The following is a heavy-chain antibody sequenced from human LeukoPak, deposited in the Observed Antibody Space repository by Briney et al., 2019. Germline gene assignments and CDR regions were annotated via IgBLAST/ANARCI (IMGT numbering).Heavy chain of an antibody. J-gene: IGHJ4*02. D-gene: IGHD3-16*01. Sequence: SETLSLTCAVSGGSISSCTWWTWVRQPPGRGLEWIGEMSRDGTTNYNPSLRSRVTMSIDTSKNQFSLNLSSVTAADTAVYYCATQYASQTLAYGYWGQGTLVTVSS. CDR1: GGSISSCTW. V-gene: IGHV4-4*02. CDR2: MSRDGTT. CDR3: ATQYASQTLAYGY.